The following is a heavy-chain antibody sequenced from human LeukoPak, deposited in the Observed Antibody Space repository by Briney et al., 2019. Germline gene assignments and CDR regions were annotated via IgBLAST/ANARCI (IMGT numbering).Heavy chain of an antibody. CDR3: ARDPHSSGWPSGY. D-gene: IGHD6-25*01. CDR2: IYYSGST. J-gene: IGHJ4*02. CDR1: GGSISSSSYY. V-gene: IGHV4-39*07. Sequence: SETLSLTCTVSGGSISSSSYYWGWIRQPPGKGLEWIGSIYYSGSTYYNPSLESRVTISIDKSKNQLSLRLSSVTAADTAVYYCARDPHSSGWPSGYWGQGTLVTVSS.